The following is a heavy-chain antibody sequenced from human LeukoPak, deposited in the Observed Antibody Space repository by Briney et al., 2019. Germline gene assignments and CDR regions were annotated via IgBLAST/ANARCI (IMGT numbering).Heavy chain of an antibody. CDR3: ARLRKTEDWKYYFDS. V-gene: IGHV4-39*01. D-gene: IGHD7-27*01. CDR2: MYHSGST. J-gene: IGHJ4*02. CDR1: GGSISSSSYY. Sequence: SETLSLTCTVSGGSISSSSYYWGWIRQPPGKGLEWIGSMYHSGSTYYNPSLESRVTISVDTSTNQFSLKLSSVTAADTAVYYCARLRKTEDWKYYFDSWGQGILVTVSS.